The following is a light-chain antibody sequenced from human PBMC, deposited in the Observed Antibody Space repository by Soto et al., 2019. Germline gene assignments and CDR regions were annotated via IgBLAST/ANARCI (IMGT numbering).Light chain of an antibody. CDR3: SSYTSSSTLL. Sequence: QSALTQPASVSGSPGQSITISCTGTSNNIGGSKYVSWYQQHPGKAPKLMIYEVSNRPSGVSNRFSGSKSGNTASLTISGLQAEDEADYYCSSYTSSSTLLFGGGTQLTVL. CDR1: SNNIGGSKY. J-gene: IGLJ7*01. CDR2: EVS. V-gene: IGLV2-14*01.